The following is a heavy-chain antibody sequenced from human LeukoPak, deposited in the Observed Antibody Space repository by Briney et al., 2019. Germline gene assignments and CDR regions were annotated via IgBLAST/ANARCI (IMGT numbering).Heavy chain of an antibody. CDR3: TRWGYTYGADY. D-gene: IGHD5-18*01. CDR1: GFTFSSYS. CDR2: IRSSTSYI. J-gene: IGHJ4*02. V-gene: IGHV3-21*01. Sequence: PGGSLRLSCAASGFTFSSYSMNWVRQAPGKGLEWVSSIRSSTSYIYYADSVRGRFTISRDNTKNSLYLQMNSLRAEDTAVYYCTRWGYTYGADYWGQGTLVTVSS.